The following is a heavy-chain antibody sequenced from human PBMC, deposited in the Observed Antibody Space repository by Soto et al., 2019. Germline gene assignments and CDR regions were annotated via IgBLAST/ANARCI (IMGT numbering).Heavy chain of an antibody. J-gene: IGHJ6*02. CDR2: ISSSGSTI. V-gene: IGHV3-11*01. CDR3: ARTGTKENYYYYGMDV. Sequence: SLRLSCSASVFTCSDYYMSWIRQAPGKGLEWVSYISSSGSTIYYADSVKGRFTISRDNAKNSLYLQMNSLRAEDTAVYYCARTGTKENYYYYGMDVWGQGTTVTVSS. D-gene: IGHD1-7*01. CDR1: VFTCSDYY.